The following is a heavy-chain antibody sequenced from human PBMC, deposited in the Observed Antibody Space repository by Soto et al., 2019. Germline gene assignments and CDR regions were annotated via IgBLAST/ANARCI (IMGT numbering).Heavy chain of an antibody. CDR2: IYYGGNT. CDR3: ARDQSLASISS. J-gene: IGHJ5*02. V-gene: IGHV4-31*03. CDR1: GDSISNGGYY. D-gene: IGHD5-12*01. Sequence: QVQLQESGPGLVKPSQTLSLTCTVSGDSISNGGYYWSWIRQHPGKGLEWIGYIYYGGNTYYNPSLKSRGTISVDTSKNQFSLRLSSVTAADTAVYYCARDQSLASISSWGQGTLVTVSS.